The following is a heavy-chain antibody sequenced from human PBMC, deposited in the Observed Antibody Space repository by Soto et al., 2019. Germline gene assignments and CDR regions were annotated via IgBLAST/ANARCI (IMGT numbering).Heavy chain of an antibody. Sequence: PGGSLRLSCAASGFTFSSYDMHWVRQATGKGLEWVSAIGTAGDTYYPGSVKGRFTISRENAKNSLYLQMNSLRAGDTAVYYCARGPPIDGTTLSPGMDAWGQGTTVTVSS. J-gene: IGHJ6*02. V-gene: IGHV3-13*01. CDR1: GFTFSSYD. CDR2: IGTAGDT. D-gene: IGHD1-1*01. CDR3: ARGPPIDGTTLSPGMDA.